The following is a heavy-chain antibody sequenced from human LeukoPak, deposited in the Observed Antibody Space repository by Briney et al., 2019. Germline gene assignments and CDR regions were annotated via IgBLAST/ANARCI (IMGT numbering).Heavy chain of an antibody. Sequence: GGSLRLSCAASGFTFSSYAMHWVRQAPGKGLEWVAVISYDGSNKYYADSVKGRFTISRDNSKNTLYLQMNSLRAEDTAVYYCARDGLPLLPIAAWAYYYYYYMDVWGKGTTVTVSS. J-gene: IGHJ6*03. CDR2: ISYDGSNK. V-gene: IGHV3-30*04. D-gene: IGHD6-13*01. CDR1: GFTFSSYA. CDR3: ARDGLPLLPIAAWAYYYYYYMDV.